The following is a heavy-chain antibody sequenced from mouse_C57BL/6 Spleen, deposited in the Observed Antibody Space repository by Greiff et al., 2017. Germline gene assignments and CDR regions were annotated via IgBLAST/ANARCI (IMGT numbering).Heavy chain of an antibody. J-gene: IGHJ4*01. Sequence: VQLQQPGAELVRPGSSVKLSCKASGYTFTSYWMHWVKQRPIQGLEWIGNIDPSDSETHYNQKFKDKATLTVDKSSSTAYMQLSSLTSEDSAVYYCARGDGYYSYYYAMDYWGQGTSVTVSS. CDR2: IDPSDSET. CDR1: GYTFTSYW. V-gene: IGHV1-52*01. D-gene: IGHD2-3*01. CDR3: ARGDGYYSYYYAMDY.